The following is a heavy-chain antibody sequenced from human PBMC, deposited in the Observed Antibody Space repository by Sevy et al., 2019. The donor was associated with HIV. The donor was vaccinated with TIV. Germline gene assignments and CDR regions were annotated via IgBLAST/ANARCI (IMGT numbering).Heavy chain of an antibody. D-gene: IGHD2-2*03. CDR1: GFTFSSYA. Sequence: GGCLRLSCAASGFTFSSYAMSCVRQAPGKGLEWVSSISGNVDNTYYADSVKGRFIISRDNSKNTLYLQMNSLRAEDTAVYYCAKPPWIDQRAFEYWGQGTLVTVSS. CDR3: AKPPWIDQRAFEY. J-gene: IGHJ4*02. CDR2: ISGNVDNT. V-gene: IGHV3-23*01.